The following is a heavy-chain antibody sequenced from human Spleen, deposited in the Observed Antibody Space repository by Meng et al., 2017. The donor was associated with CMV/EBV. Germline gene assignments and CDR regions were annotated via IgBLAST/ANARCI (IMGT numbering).Heavy chain of an antibody. CDR3: ARGLSSSSDY. V-gene: IGHV4-34*01. CDR1: VGSFGGSY. D-gene: IGHD6-6*01. CDR2: INHSGST. Sequence: SLTSACYVGSFGGSYWSWSRQPPGKGLEWIGEINHSGSTNYNPSLKSRVTISVDTSKNQFSLKLSSVTAADTAVYYCARGLSSSSDYWGQGTLVTVSS. J-gene: IGHJ4*02.